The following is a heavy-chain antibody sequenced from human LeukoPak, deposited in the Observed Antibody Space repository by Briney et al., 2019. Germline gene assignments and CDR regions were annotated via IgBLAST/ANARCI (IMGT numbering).Heavy chain of an antibody. V-gene: IGHV1-69*05. J-gene: IGHJ6*02. D-gene: IGHD6-13*01. Sequence: SVKVSCKASGGTFSSYAISWVRQAPGQGLEWMGGIIPIFGTANYAQKFQGRVTITTDESTSTAYMELTRLTSDDTAAYYCARDRSNRWPTGAMDVWGQGTAVTVSS. CDR2: IIPIFGTA. CDR1: GGTFSSYA. CDR3: ARDRSNRWPTGAMDV.